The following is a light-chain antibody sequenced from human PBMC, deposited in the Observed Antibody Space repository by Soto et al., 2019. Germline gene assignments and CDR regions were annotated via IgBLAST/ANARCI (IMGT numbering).Light chain of an antibody. CDR3: QQYNNWPRT. CDR2: GAS. CDR1: QSVSSN. J-gene: IGKJ2*01. Sequence: EIVMTQSPATLSVSPGERATLSCRASQSVSSNLAWYQQKPGQAPRLLIYGASTRATGIPARFSGSGSGTEFTLTISSLQSADFAVYYCQQYNNWPRTFGQGTKLEIK. V-gene: IGKV3-15*01.